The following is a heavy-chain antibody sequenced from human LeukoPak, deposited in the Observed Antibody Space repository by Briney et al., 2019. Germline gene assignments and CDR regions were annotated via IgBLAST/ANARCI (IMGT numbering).Heavy chain of an antibody. CDR2: ISYDGSKK. CDR1: GFTFSSYG. V-gene: IGHV3-30*03. D-gene: IGHD2-2*01. J-gene: IGHJ4*02. CDR3: ARGNRYCSSTSCLTSDEYYFDY. Sequence: GGSLRLSCAASGFTFSSYGKHWVRQAPGKGLEWVAVISYDGSKKDYADSVKGRFTISRDNSKNTLYVQMNSLRAEDTAVYYCARGNRYCSSTSCLTSDEYYFDYWGQGTLVTVSS.